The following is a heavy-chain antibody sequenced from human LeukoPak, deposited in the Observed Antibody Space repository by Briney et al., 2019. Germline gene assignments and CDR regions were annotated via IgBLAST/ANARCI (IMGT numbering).Heavy chain of an antibody. CDR3: ARGNLFGLDY. J-gene: IGHJ4*02. V-gene: IGHV4-34*01. D-gene: IGHD3/OR15-3a*01. CDR2: INHSGST. CDR1: GGSFSGYY. Sequence: PSETPSLTCAVYGGSFSGYYWSWIRQPPGKGLEWIGEINHSGSTNYNPSLKSRVTISVDTSKNQFSLKLSSVTAADTAVYYCARGNLFGLDYWGQGTLVTVSS.